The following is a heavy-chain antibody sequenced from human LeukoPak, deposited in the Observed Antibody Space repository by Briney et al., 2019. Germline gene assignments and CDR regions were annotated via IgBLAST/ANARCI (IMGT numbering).Heavy chain of an antibody. CDR3: ARQTGYCSSTSCYVHYYYYGMDV. CDR1: GGSISSYY. V-gene: IGHV4-59*01. Sequence: SETLSLTCTVSGGSISSYYWSWIRQPPGKGLEWIGYIYYSGSAYYNPSLKSRVTISVDTSNNQFSLQLSPVTAEDTAVYYCARQTGYCSSTSCYVHYYYYGMDVWGQGTTVTVSS. CDR2: IYYSGSA. J-gene: IGHJ6*02. D-gene: IGHD2-2*01.